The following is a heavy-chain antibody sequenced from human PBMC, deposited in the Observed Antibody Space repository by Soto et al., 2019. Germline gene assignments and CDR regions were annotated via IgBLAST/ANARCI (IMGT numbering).Heavy chain of an antibody. D-gene: IGHD3-22*01. V-gene: IGHV1-69*12. CDR1: GGTFSSYD. J-gene: IGHJ6*02. CDR3: SSWAWVVINYYYYGMDV. CDR2: IIPIFGTA. Sequence: QVQLVQSGAEVKKPGSSVKVSCKASGGTFSSYDISWVRQAPGQGLEWMGGIIPIFGTANYAQKFQGRVTITADESTSTAYMELSSLRSEDTAVYYCSSWAWVVINYYYYGMDVWGQGTTVTVSS.